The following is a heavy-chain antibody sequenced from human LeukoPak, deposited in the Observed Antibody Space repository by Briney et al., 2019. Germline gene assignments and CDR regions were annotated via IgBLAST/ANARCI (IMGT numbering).Heavy chain of an antibody. Sequence: GGSLRLSCAASGFTFSSYAMSWVRQAPGKGLEWVSAISGTGGSTYYADSVKGRFTISRDNSKNTLYLQMNSLRAEDTAVYYRAKTPGGGSYHLDYWGQGTLVTVSS. CDR1: GFTFSSYA. D-gene: IGHD1-26*01. J-gene: IGHJ4*02. V-gene: IGHV3-23*01. CDR3: AKTPGGGSYHLDY. CDR2: ISGTGGST.